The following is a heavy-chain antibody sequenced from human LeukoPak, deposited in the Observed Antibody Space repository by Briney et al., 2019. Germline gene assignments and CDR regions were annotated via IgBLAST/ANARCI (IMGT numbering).Heavy chain of an antibody. Sequence: PGGSLRLSCAASGFTFSGYWMSWVRQAPGKGLEWVSNIRQDGIVQNYVDSVKGRFTISRDKPKNSVYLQMSSLRAEDTAVYYCLVTTRSRGFAYWGQGTLVTVSS. D-gene: IGHD1/OR15-1a*01. J-gene: IGHJ4*02. CDR2: IRQDGIVQ. CDR3: LVTTRSRGFAY. CDR1: GFTFSGYW. V-gene: IGHV3-7*01.